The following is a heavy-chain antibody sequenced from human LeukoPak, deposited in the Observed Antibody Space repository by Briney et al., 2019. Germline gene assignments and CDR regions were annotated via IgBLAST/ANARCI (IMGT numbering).Heavy chain of an antibody. J-gene: IGHJ4*02. V-gene: IGHV7-4-1*02. Sequence: ASVKVSCKASGYSFNNYGISWVRQAPGQGLEWMGWINTNTGNPTYAQGFTGRFVFSLDTSVSTAYLQISSLKAEDTAVYYCARGEVAAARSKDYWGQGTLVTVSS. CDR1: GYSFNNYG. CDR2: INTNTGNP. CDR3: ARGEVAAARSKDY. D-gene: IGHD6-13*01.